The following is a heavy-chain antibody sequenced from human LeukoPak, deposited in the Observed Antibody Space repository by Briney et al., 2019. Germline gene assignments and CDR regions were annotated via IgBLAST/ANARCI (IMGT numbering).Heavy chain of an antibody. CDR3: ATGGSSWLIDY. CDR2: IYYSENT. V-gene: IGHV4-59*01. J-gene: IGHJ4*02. Sequence: SETLSLTCTVSGGSMRNYYWSWIRQPPGKGLEWIGYIYYSENTNYNPSLKSRVTISVDTSKNQFSLKLSSVTAADTAVYYCATGGSSWLIDYWGQGTLVTVSS. D-gene: IGHD6-13*01. CDR1: GGSMRNYY.